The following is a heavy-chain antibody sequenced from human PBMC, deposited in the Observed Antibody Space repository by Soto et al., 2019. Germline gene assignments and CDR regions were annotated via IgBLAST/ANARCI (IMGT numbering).Heavy chain of an antibody. Sequence: QVQLQESGPGLVKPSGTLSLTCAVSGGSISSSNWWSWVRQPPGKGLEWIGEIYHSGSTNYNPFLKRRVTISVDKSKNQFSLKLSSVTDADTAVYYCARDKFCPIRYGEWVWFDPWGQGTLVTVSS. D-gene: IGHD3-16*01. CDR3: ARDKFCPIRYGEWVWFDP. V-gene: IGHV4-4*02. CDR2: IYHSGST. CDR1: GGSISSSNW. J-gene: IGHJ5*02.